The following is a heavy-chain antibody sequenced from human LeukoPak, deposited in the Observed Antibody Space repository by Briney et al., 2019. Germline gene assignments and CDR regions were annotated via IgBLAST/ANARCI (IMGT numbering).Heavy chain of an antibody. CDR3: ARPVDDYYFDY. J-gene: IGHJ4*02. CDR2: IYYSGST. D-gene: IGHD2-21*02. CDR1: GGSISSSSYY. Sequence: SETLSLTCTVSGGSISSSSYYWGWIRQPPGKGLEWIGSIYYSGSTYYNPSLKSRVTISVDTSKNQFSLKLSSVTAADTAVYYCARPVDDYYFDYWGQGTLVTVSS. V-gene: IGHV4-39*01.